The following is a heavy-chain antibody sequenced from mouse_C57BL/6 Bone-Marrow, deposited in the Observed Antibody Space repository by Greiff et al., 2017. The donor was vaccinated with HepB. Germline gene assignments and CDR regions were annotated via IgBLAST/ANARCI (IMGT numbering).Heavy chain of an antibody. V-gene: IGHV5-15*01. CDR1: GFTFSDYG. CDR2: ISNLAYSI. Sequence: EVQRVESGGGLVQPGGSLKLSCAASGFTFSDYGMAWVRQAPRKGPEWVAFISNLAYSIYYADTVTGRFTISRENAKNTLYLEMSSLRSEDTAMYYCARKGAYWGQGTLVTVSA. J-gene: IGHJ3*01. CDR3: ARKGAY.